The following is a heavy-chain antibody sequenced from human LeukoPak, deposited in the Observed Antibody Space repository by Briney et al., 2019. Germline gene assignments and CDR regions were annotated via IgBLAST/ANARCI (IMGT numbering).Heavy chain of an antibody. V-gene: IGHV1-8*01. CDR2: MNPGSGNT. D-gene: IGHD3-10*01. J-gene: IGHJ4*02. CDR3: ASHTYYLSSGSFGH. Sequence: GASVKVSCKASGYTFTSFDINWARQATGQGPEWMGWMNPGSGNTGYAQRFRSRVTMTRDTSISTAYLELSSLTSEDTAVYYCASHTYYLSSGSFGHWGQGTLVTVSS. CDR1: GYTFTSFD.